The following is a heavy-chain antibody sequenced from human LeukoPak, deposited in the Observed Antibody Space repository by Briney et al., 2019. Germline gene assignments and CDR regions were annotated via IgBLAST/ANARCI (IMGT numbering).Heavy chain of an antibody. D-gene: IGHD3-22*01. V-gene: IGHV3-7*01. CDR1: GFTFSTYW. CDR3: WTSGSYFDL. J-gene: IGHJ2*01. Sequence: GGSLRLSCAASGFTFSTYWMTWVRQAPGKGLEWVANLNQGGSDKYYVDSVKGRFTISRDNTKNSLYLQMNSLRAEDTAVYYCWTSGSYFDLWGRGTLVTVSS. CDR2: LNQGGSDK.